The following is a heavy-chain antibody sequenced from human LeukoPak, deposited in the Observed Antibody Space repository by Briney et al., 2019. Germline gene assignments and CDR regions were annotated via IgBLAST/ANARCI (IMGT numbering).Heavy chain of an antibody. Sequence: GGSLRLSCAASGFTFSSYSMNWVRQAPGKGLEWVSYISSSSSTIYYADSVKGRFTISRDNAKSSLYLQMNSLRDEDTAVYYCARDPSAGGYCSSTSCYTELRGYFDYWGQGTLVTVSS. CDR2: ISSSSSTI. J-gene: IGHJ4*02. CDR3: ARDPSAGGYCSSTSCYTELRGYFDY. CDR1: GFTFSSYS. D-gene: IGHD2-2*02. V-gene: IGHV3-48*02.